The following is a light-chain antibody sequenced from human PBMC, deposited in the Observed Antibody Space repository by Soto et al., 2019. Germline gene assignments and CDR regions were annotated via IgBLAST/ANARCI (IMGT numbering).Light chain of an antibody. CDR1: SSDVGGYDY. Sequence: QSALTQPASVSGSPGQSITISCTGTSSDVGGYDYVSWYQQHPGKAPKLMIYEVTNRPSGVSDRFSGSKSGNTASLTISGLQAEDEAHYYCSSYTISTPRVFGGGTKLTVL. CDR3: SSYTISTPRV. J-gene: IGLJ3*02. V-gene: IGLV2-14*01. CDR2: EVT.